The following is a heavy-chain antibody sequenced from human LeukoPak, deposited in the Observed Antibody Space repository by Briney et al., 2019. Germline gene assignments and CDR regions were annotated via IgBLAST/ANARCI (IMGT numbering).Heavy chain of an antibody. CDR2: IKSAGAT. CDR1: GVTVSTNY. V-gene: IGHV3-53*01. D-gene: IGHD6-25*01. CDR3: AKDSGHTPFDN. Sequence: PGGSLRLSCALSGVTVSTNYMSWVRVALGKGLEWVSTIKSAGATHYSDSVKGRFTISRDSSNNVLFLQMNSLRVDDTAVYYCAKDSGHTPFDNWGQGTLVTVSS. J-gene: IGHJ4*02.